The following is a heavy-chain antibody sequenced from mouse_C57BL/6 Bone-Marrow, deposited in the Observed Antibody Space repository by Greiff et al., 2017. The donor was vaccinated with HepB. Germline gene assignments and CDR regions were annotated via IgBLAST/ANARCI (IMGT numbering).Heavy chain of an antibody. J-gene: IGHJ2*01. CDR1: GFTFSSYT. CDR3: ARGLYYGSSSYYFDY. CDR2: ISGGGGNT. Sequence: EVQLQESGGGLVKPGGSLKLSCAASGFTFSSYTMSWVRQTPEKRLEWVATISGGGGNTYYPDSVKGRFTISRDNAKNTLYLQMSSLRSEDTALYYCARGLYYGSSSYYFDYWGQGTTLTVSS. D-gene: IGHD1-1*01. V-gene: IGHV5-9*01.